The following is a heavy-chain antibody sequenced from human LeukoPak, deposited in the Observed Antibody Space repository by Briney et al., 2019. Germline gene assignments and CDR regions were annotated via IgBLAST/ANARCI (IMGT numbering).Heavy chain of an antibody. Sequence: PGRSLRLSCAASGFTFSNYAMSWVRQAPGQGLEWVSAISGSDSTTNYADSVKGRFTISRDNSKNTLSLQMNSLRAEDTAMYYCAKRIVGSPGYFDYWGQGTLVTVSS. J-gene: IGHJ4*02. V-gene: IGHV3-23*01. CDR2: ISGSDSTT. CDR3: AKRIVGSPGYFDY. D-gene: IGHD1-26*01. CDR1: GFTFSNYA.